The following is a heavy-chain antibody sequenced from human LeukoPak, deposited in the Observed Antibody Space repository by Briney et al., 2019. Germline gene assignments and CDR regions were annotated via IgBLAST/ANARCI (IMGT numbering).Heavy chain of an antibody. D-gene: IGHD2-15*01. CDR2: ISAYNGNT. CDR1: GYTFTSYG. CDR3: ARKVVSSHYHYYYMDV. V-gene: IGHV1-18*01. Sequence: ASVKVSCKASGYTFTSYGISWVRQAPGQGLEWMGWISAYNGNTNYAQKLQGRVTMTTDTSTSTAYMELRSLRSDDTAVYYCARKVVSSHYHYYYMDVWGKGTTVTVSS. J-gene: IGHJ6*03.